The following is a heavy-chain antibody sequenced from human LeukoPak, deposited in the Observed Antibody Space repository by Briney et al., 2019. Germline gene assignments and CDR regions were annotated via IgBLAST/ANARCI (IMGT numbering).Heavy chain of an antibody. CDR2: ISAYSGNT. V-gene: IGHV1-18*04. D-gene: IGHD2-15*01. CDR1: GYTFASYG. Sequence: ASVKVSCKASGYTFASYGITWVRQAPGQGLEWMGWISAYSGNTDYAQKLQGRVTMTTDTSTSTAYMELRSLRYDDTAVYYCARDGYCSGGSCYNSRYGMDVWGKGTTVTVSS. J-gene: IGHJ6*04. CDR3: ARDGYCSGGSCYNSRYGMDV.